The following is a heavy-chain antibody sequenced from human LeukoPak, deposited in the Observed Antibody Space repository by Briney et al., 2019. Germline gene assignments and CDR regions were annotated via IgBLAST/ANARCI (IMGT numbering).Heavy chain of an antibody. Sequence: ASVTVSCKASGYTFTSYGISWVRQAPGQGLEWMGGIIPIFGTANYAQKFQGRVTITADESTSTAYMELSSLRSEDTAVYYCARDRSYSSSWYASPYYFDYWGQGTLVTVSS. CDR1: GYTFTSYG. CDR2: IIPIFGTA. V-gene: IGHV1-69*13. CDR3: ARDRSYSSSWYASPYYFDY. D-gene: IGHD6-13*01. J-gene: IGHJ4*02.